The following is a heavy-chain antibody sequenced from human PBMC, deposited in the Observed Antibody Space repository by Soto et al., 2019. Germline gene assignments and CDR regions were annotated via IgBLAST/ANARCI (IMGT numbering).Heavy chain of an antibody. V-gene: IGHV1-18*01. D-gene: IGHD5-12*01. CDR1: GYTFTSYG. CDR3: ARGDDRIYSGYDSPWFDP. Sequence: QVQLVQSGAEVKKPGASVKVSCKASGYTFTSYGISWVRQAPGQGLEWMGWISAYNGNTNYAQKLQGRVTMTTDTSTSTAYMELRSLRSDDTAVYYCARGDDRIYSGYDSPWFDPWGQGTLVTVSS. J-gene: IGHJ5*02. CDR2: ISAYNGNT.